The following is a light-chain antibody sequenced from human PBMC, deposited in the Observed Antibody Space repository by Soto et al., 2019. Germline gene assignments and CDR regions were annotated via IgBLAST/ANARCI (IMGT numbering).Light chain of an antibody. V-gene: IGLV2-11*01. CDR3: CSSVGRNTYV. J-gene: IGLJ1*01. CDR2: DVS. Sequence: QSALTQPRSASGSPGQSITISCTGTSRDVGGYNYVSWYQQHPAKAPTLIIFDVSKRPSGVPNRFSGSKSGNTASLTLSGIRAEDEDDYYCCSSVGRNTYVFGTGTQLTVL. CDR1: SRDVGGYNY.